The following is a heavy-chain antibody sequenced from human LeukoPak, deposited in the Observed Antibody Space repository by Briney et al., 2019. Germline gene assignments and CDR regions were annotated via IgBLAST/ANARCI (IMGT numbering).Heavy chain of an antibody. CDR2: MKEDGSDI. Sequence: GGSLRLSCVASGFSFSSYTMSWVRQAAGKGLEWVAKMKEDGSDIHYVDSVKGRLTICRDNAKNSLCLQMSSLRVEDTAVYYCARGGVRHLDSWGQGILVTVSS. J-gene: IGHJ4*02. CDR1: GFSFSSYT. CDR3: ARGGVRHLDS. V-gene: IGHV3-7*01. D-gene: IGHD3-10*01.